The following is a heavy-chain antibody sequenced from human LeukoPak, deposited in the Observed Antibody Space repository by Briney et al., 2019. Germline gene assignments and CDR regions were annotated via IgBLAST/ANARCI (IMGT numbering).Heavy chain of an antibody. Sequence: ASVKVSCKASGYTFTAYFLHWVRHAPGQGLEWMGWINTKSGGTKYAPRFQGRLTMTRDTSMNTAYVGVTGLTYDDTAVYFCVRDRRHGNEGFGDHWGQGTLVAVSS. CDR2: INTKSGGT. D-gene: IGHD3-10*01. CDR1: GYTFTAYF. J-gene: IGHJ4*02. CDR3: VRDRRHGNEGFGDH. V-gene: IGHV1-2*02.